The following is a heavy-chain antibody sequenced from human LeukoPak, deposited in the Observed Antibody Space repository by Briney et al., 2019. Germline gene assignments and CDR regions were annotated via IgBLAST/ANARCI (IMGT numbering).Heavy chain of an antibody. Sequence: GESLNISCKASGYDFTTYWIAWVRQVPGKGLEWMGIIYPDDSDTRYSPSFQGQVTISADKSISTAYLQWSSLKASDTAMYYCARGRGYCSSTSCLNWFDPWGQGTLVTVSS. CDR3: ARGRGYCSSTSCLNWFDP. CDR1: GYDFTTYW. D-gene: IGHD2-2*01. CDR2: IYPDDSDT. J-gene: IGHJ5*02. V-gene: IGHV5-51*01.